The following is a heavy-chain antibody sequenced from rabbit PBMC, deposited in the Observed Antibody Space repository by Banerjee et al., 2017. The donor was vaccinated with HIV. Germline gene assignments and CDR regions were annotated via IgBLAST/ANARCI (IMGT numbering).Heavy chain of an antibody. D-gene: IGHD1-1*01. Sequence: QEQLVESGGGLVQPEGSLTLTCTASGFTISSGYDMCWVRQAPGKGLEWISCIYAGSSGSTQYASWAKGRFTISRTSSTTVTLQMTSLTAADTATYFCARDLTGIIGWNFNLWGPGTLVTVS. J-gene: IGHJ4*01. CDR1: GFTISSGYD. CDR2: IYAGSSGST. V-gene: IGHV1S45*01. CDR3: ARDLTGIIGWNFNL.